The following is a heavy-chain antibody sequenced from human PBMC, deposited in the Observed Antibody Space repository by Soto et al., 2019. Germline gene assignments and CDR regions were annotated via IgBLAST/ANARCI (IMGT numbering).Heavy chain of an antibody. V-gene: IGHV3-30*18. CDR1: GLTFRDSG. J-gene: IGHJ6*02. Sequence: QVQLVESGGGVVQPGTSLRLSCVVSGLTFRDSGMHWVRQAPGKGLEWVAVISFDGSERHYRVSVKGRFSISRDNSRNTLYLQMNSLRGDYSAVYYCANVKYGVRYYYGMDVWGQGSTVTVSS. CDR2: ISFDGSER. CDR3: ANVKYGVRYYYGMDV. D-gene: IGHD3-10*01.